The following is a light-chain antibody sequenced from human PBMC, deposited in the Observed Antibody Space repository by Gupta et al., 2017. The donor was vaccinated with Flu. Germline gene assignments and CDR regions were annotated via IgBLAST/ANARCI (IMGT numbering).Light chain of an antibody. CDR3: AAWDDDSLGPV. CDR1: SSNIGSKY. CDR2: RDK. V-gene: IGLV1-47*01. Sequence: QSVLTQPPSASGTPGQIVTISCSGSSSNIGSKYVYWYQQFPGAAPKLLIHRDKQRPSGVPARFSGSKSGTSASLAITRLRSEDAALYFCAAWDDDSLGPVFGGGTKVTVL. J-gene: IGLJ3*02.